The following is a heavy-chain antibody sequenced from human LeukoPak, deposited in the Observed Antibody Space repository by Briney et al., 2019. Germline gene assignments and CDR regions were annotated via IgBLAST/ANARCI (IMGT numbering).Heavy chain of an antibody. J-gene: IGHJ3*02. V-gene: IGHV3-66*01. D-gene: IGHD6-19*01. CDR2: IYTGGST. CDR3: AREGIAVAGTNHDAFDI. Sequence: GGSLRLSCAASGFSINHYYMTWIRQTPGKGLDWVSVIYTGGSTNYGDSVEGRFTISRDNSKNTLYLQMNSLRAEDTAVYYCAREGIAVAGTNHDAFDIWGQGTMVTVSS. CDR1: GFSINHYY.